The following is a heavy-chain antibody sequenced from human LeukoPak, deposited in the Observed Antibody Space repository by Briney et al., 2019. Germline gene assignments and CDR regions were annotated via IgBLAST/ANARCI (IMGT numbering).Heavy chain of an antibody. Sequence: PGGSLRLSCAASGFTFSSYWMSWVRQAPGKGLEWVANIKQDGSEKYYVDSVKGRFTISRDNAKNSLYLQMNSLRAEDTAVYYCARDAYCTNGVCYTLPGIFDYWGQGTLVTVSS. V-gene: IGHV3-7*01. CDR1: GFTFSSYW. J-gene: IGHJ4*02. CDR3: ARDAYCTNGVCYTLPGIFDY. CDR2: IKQDGSEK. D-gene: IGHD2-8*01.